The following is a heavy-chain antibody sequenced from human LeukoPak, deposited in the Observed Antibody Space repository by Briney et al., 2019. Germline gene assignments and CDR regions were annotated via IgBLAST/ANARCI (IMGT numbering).Heavy chain of an antibody. CDR2: IYYSGRT. CDR1: GGSICSYY. V-gene: IGHV4-59*08. Sequence: PSETLSLTCTVSGGSICSYYWSWIRQPPGHGLGWFGGIYYSGRTNYNPSLKSRVTISVDTSKNQFSLKLSSVTAADTAVYYCASLDCSSTSCYPDYWGQGTLVTVSS. D-gene: IGHD2-2*01. J-gene: IGHJ4*02. CDR3: ASLDCSSTSCYPDY.